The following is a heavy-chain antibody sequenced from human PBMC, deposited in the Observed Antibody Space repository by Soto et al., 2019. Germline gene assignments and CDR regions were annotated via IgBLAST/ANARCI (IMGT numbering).Heavy chain of an antibody. J-gene: IGHJ6*02. CDR1: GGTFSSYA. CDR3: ARSQGSSTSLEIYYYYYYGMDV. V-gene: IGHV1-69*01. D-gene: IGHD2-2*01. CDR2: IIPISETT. Sequence: QVQLVQSGAEVKKPGSSVKVSCKASGGTFSSYAISWVRQAPGQGLEWMGGIIPISETTNYAQKFQGRVTITADESKSTAYMGLSSLSSEDTAVYYCARSQGSSTSLEIYYYYYYGMDVWGQGTTVTVSS.